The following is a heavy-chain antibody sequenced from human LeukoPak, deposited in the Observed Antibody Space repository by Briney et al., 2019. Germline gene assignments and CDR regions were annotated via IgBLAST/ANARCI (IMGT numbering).Heavy chain of an antibody. V-gene: IGHV3-23*01. J-gene: IGHJ4*02. CDR2: ISSRGSST. CDR1: GFTFSSYA. Sequence: GGSLRLSCAASGFTFSSYAMSWVRQAPGKGLEWVSAISSRGSSTYYADSVKGRFTISRDNSKNTLYLQMNSLRAEDTAVYYCAKGGIGHQGVFDYWGQGTLVTVSS. CDR3: AKGGIGHQGVFDY. D-gene: IGHD2-2*01.